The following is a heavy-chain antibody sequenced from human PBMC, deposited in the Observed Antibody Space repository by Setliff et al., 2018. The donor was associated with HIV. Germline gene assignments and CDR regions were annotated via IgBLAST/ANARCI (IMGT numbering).Heavy chain of an antibody. Sequence: SETLSLTCAVYGGSFSGYYWSWIRQPPGKGLEWIGEINHSGSTNYNPSLKSRVTISVDTSTNQFSLKLSSVTAADTAVYYCTRAEQQLPYYYYYYGMDVWGQGTTVTVSS. CDR3: TRAEQQLPYYYYYYGMDV. J-gene: IGHJ6*02. CDR2: INHSGST. D-gene: IGHD6-13*01. CDR1: GGSFSGYY. V-gene: IGHV4-34*01.